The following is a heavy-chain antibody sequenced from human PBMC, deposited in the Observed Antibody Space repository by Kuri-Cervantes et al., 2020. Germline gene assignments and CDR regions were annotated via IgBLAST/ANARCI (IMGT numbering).Heavy chain of an antibody. Sequence: GESLKISCAASGFTFSSYWISWVRQAPGKGLEWVANIKQDGSEKYYVDSVKGRFTISRDNAKNSLYLQMNSLRAEDTAVYYCARDSGYCSGGSCYSSFDHWGQGTLVTVS. CDR1: GFTFSSYW. V-gene: IGHV3-7*01. CDR2: IKQDGSEK. CDR3: ARDSGYCSGGSCYSSFDH. J-gene: IGHJ4*02. D-gene: IGHD2-15*01.